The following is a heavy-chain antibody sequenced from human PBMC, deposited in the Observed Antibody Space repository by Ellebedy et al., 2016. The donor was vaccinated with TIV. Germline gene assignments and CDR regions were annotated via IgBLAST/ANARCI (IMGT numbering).Heavy chain of an antibody. J-gene: IGHJ4*02. CDR1: GYTFTSYW. D-gene: IGHD3-22*01. CDR3: AIGKSYDSSGYFDY. Sequence: GESLKISCKGSGYTFTSYWIAWVRQMPGKGLEWMGIIYPGDSDTRYSPSFQGQVTISADKSISNAYLQWSSLKASDTAMYYCAIGKSYDSSGYFDYWGQGTLVTVSS. V-gene: IGHV5-51*01. CDR2: IYPGDSDT.